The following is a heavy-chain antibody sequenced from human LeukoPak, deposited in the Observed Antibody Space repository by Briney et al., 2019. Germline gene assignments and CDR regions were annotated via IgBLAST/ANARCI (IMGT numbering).Heavy chain of an antibody. Sequence: GGSLRLSCTASGFTLGGHDMHWVRQTTGDGLEWVAAVSAGHHAFYAGSVKGRFTVSRENAKNSLYLQMNSLRAGDTAVYYCVREARGYHYTYFDYWGQGSLVTVSS. CDR2: VSAGHHA. J-gene: IGHJ4*02. D-gene: IGHD5-18*01. CDR3: VREARGYHYTYFDY. CDR1: GFTLGGHD. V-gene: IGHV3-13*01.